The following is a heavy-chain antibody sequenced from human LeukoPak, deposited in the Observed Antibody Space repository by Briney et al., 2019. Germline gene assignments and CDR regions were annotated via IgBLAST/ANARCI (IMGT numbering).Heavy chain of an antibody. CDR3: ARVPAPGFEFDY. CDR1: GFTFGDYA. Sequence: PGRSLRLSCTTSGFTFGDYAMSWFRQAPGKGLEWVSSISSSSSYIYYADSVKGRFTISRDNAKNSLYLQMNSLRAEDTAVYYCARVPAPGFEFDYWGQGTLVTVSS. D-gene: IGHD2-2*01. V-gene: IGHV3-21*01. J-gene: IGHJ4*02. CDR2: ISSSSSYI.